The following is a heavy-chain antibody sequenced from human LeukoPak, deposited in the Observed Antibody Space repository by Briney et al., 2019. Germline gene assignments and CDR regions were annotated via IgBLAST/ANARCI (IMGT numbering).Heavy chain of an antibody. D-gene: IGHD4-17*01. CDR1: GFTFSSYS. J-gene: IGHJ6*02. CDR3: AKELYNYGDYGAEGLDV. CDR2: ISSSSTI. Sequence: GGSLRLSCAASGFTFSSYSMNWVRQAPGKGLEWVSYISSSSTIYYADSVKGRFTISRDNAKNSLYLQMNSLRAEDTAVYYCAKELYNYGDYGAEGLDVGGQGTTVTVS. V-gene: IGHV3-48*01.